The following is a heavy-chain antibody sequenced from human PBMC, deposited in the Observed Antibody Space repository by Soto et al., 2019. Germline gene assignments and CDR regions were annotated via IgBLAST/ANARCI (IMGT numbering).Heavy chain of an antibody. CDR1: GYTLTELS. D-gene: IGHD2-15*01. Sequence: ASVTVSCKVSGYTLTELSMNWVRQPPGKGLEWMGGFDPEDAETIYARRFQGRVTMTEDTSADTAYMELSSLRSEDTAVYYCAAGVVPYGMDVWGQGTTVTVSS. CDR2: FDPEDAET. V-gene: IGHV1-24*01. J-gene: IGHJ6*02. CDR3: AAGVVPYGMDV.